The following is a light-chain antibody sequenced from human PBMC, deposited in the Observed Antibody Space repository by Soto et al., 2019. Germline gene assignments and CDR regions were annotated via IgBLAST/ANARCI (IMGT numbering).Light chain of an antibody. CDR2: GAS. CDR1: QSVRSDY. J-gene: IGKJ1*01. V-gene: IGKV3-20*01. CDR3: QQYGISPRT. Sequence: IVLTQSTGTLSLSPGERATLSCRASQSVRSDYLAWYQQKPGQAPRLHIYGASTRATGIPDRFTGSGSGTDFTLTISRLEPEDFAVYYCQQYGISPRTFGQGTKVDIK.